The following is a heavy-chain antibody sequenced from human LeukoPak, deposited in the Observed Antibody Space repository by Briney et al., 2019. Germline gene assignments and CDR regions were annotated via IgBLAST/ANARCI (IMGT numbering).Heavy chain of an antibody. CDR3: ARDPQTWGTGYLDV. CDR1: GGSISSYY. V-gene: IGHV4-4*07. Sequence: PSETLSLTCTVSGGSISSYYWSWIRQPAGKGLEWIGRIDTSGNTNYNPSLKSRVTMSVDTSKNQFSLKLSSATAADTAVYYCARDPQTWGTGYLDVWGRGTTVTVSS. D-gene: IGHD3/OR15-3a*01. J-gene: IGHJ6*02. CDR2: IDTSGNT.